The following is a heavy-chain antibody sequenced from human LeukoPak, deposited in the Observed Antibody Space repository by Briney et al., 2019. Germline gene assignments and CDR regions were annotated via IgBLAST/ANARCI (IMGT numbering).Heavy chain of an antibody. J-gene: IGHJ4*02. D-gene: IGHD6-19*01. CDR3: ARDEAGYSSG. CDR2: IIPILGIA. Sequence: SVKVSCKASGYTFTSYYMHWVRQAPGQGLEWMGRIIPILGIANYAQKFQGRVTITADKSTSTAYMELSSLRSEDTAVYYRARDEAGYSSGWGQGTLVTVSS. CDR1: GYTFTSYY. V-gene: IGHV1-69*04.